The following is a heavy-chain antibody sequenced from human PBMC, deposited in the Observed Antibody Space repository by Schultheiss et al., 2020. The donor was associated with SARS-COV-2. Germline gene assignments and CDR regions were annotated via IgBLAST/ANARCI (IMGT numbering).Heavy chain of an antibody. CDR3: ARAPPENYYDSSGYPDY. Sequence: GGSLRLSCAASGFNFSSYSMNWVRQAPGKGLEWVSYISSSSSTIYYADSVKGRFTISRDNAKNSLYLQMNSLRAEDTAVYYCARAPPENYYDSSGYPDYWGQGTLVTVSS. D-gene: IGHD3-22*01. V-gene: IGHV3-48*04. CDR1: GFNFSSYS. CDR2: ISSSSSTI. J-gene: IGHJ4*02.